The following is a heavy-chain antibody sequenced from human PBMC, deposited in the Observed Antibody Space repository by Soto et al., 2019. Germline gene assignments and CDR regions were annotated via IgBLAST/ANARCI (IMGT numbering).Heavy chain of an antibody. CDR3: ARDAQWVVEAVAAPDS. CDR1: GFTFGDYY. V-gene: IGHV3-11*01. D-gene: IGHD2-15*01. Sequence: GGSLRLSCAASGFTFGDYYMSWIRQAPGKGLEWVSFITTGGHTLYYADSVRGRFTISRDNSKNSLYLHMNSLRAEDTAVYYCARDAQWVVEAVAAPDSWGQGTLVTVSS. CDR2: ITTGGHTL. J-gene: IGHJ4*02.